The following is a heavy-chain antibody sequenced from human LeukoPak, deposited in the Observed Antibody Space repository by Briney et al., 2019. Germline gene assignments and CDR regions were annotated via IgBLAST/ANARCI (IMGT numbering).Heavy chain of an antibody. Sequence: SETLSLTCTVSGGSISSYYWSWIRQPPGKGLEWIGYIYYSGSTNYNPSLKSRVTISVDTSKNQFSLKLSSVTAADTAVYYCARLATARRGLPVKRYYYYMDVWGKGTTVTVSS. D-gene: IGHD4-11*01. V-gene: IGHV4-59*12. CDR2: IYYSGST. J-gene: IGHJ6*03. CDR1: GGSISSYY. CDR3: ARLATARRGLPVKRYYYYMDV.